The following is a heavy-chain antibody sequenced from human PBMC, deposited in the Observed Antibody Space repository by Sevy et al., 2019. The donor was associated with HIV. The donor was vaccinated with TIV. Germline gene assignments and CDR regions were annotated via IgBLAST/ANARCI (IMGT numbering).Heavy chain of an antibody. CDR3: ATARAGAAFFFEY. J-gene: IGHJ4*02. Sequence: GGSLRLTCAASESTFNGFDIHWVRQAPGKGLEWVSGIGTAHNTYYPASVEGRFTISRENVKNSAFLQMNSLRAGDTAVYYCATARAGAAFFFEYWGQGILVTVSS. CDR1: ESTFNGFD. V-gene: IGHV3-13*04. CDR2: IGTAHNT. D-gene: IGHD2-15*01.